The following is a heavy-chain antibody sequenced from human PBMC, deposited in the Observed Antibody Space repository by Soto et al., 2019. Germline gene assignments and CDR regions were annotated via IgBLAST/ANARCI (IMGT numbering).Heavy chain of an antibody. CDR1: GFTFISYG. D-gene: IGHD4-4*01. J-gene: IGHJ6*02. V-gene: IGHV3-30*18. Sequence: GGSLRLSCGASGFTFISYGMHWVRQAPGKGLEWVAVISYDGSNKYYADSVKGRFTISRDNSKNTLYLQMNSLRAEDTAVYYCAKILRLAPVTTPYYYYYGMDVWGQGTTVTVSS. CDR3: AKILRLAPVTTPYYYYYGMDV. CDR2: ISYDGSNK.